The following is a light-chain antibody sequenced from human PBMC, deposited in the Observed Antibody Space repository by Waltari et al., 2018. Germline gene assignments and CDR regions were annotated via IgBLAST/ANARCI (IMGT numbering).Light chain of an antibody. J-gene: IGLJ1*01. Sequence: SYVLTQAPSVSVAPGETARITCGGNNIADKNVHWYQQKPGQAPVLVIFYDSDRPSGIPERVSGSNSGNTATLTSSRAEAGDEADYYCQVWDTSIDLSVFGTGTKVTVL. CDR1: NIADKN. V-gene: IGLV3-21*04. CDR3: QVWDTSIDLSV. CDR2: YDS.